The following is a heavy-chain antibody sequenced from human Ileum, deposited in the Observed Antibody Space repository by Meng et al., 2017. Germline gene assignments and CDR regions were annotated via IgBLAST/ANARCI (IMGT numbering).Heavy chain of an antibody. CDR3: ARGRYGDYWCYFDL. Sequence: QVQQQQWGEGLLKPSETLSLTCAVYGGSCSGYYWSWIRQPPGKGLEWIGEINHSGSTNYNPSLKSRVTISVDTSKNQFSLKLSSVTAADTAVYYCARGRYGDYWCYFDLWGRGTLVTVSS. D-gene: IGHD4-17*01. J-gene: IGHJ2*01. V-gene: IGHV4-34*01. CDR2: INHSGST. CDR1: GGSCSGYY.